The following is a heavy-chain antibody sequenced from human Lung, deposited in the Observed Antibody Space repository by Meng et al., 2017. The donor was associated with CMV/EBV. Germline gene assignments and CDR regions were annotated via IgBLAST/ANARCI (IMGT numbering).Heavy chain of an antibody. CDR3: ARGEMADPYWYFDL. D-gene: IGHD5-24*01. V-gene: IGHV1-18*04. J-gene: IGHJ2*01. CDR1: GYTVTNYG. Sequence: GYTVTNYGVPWVRQAPGQGLEWMGWISGYNGDTKYAQQFQGRVTLTTDTSTGKDYMELRSLRSDETAIYFCARGEMADPYWYFDLWGRGTLVTVSS. CDR2: ISGYNGDT.